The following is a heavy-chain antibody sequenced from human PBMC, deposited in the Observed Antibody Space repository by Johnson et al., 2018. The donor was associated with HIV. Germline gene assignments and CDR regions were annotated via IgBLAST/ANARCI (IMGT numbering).Heavy chain of an antibody. V-gene: IGHV3-30-3*02. CDR1: GFTFSYYA. Sequence: QVHLVESGGGVVQPGTSLRLSCAASGFTFSYYAIFWVRQAPGKGLEWVAVISHDGSNKYYADSVKGRFTISRDNSNSTLFLQMNSLRAEDTAMYYCAKDRFMFLENPVDGFDVWGEGTMVTLSS. CDR2: ISHDGSNK. D-gene: IGHD3-3*01. J-gene: IGHJ3*01. CDR3: AKDRFMFLENPVDGFDV.